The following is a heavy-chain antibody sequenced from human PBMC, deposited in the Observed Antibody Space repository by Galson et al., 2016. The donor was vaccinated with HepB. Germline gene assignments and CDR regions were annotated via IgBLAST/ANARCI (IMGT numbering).Heavy chain of an antibody. CDR1: RFNFGSYW. CDR3: ARDLGHYDFWSGYYDYYYMDV. J-gene: IGHJ6*03. CDR2: INVDETEK. Sequence: SLRLSCAASRFNFGSYWMYWVRQAPGKGLEWVANINVDETEKNYLDSVRGRFTISRDNAKNSLYLQMNSLRVEDTAVYYCARDLGHYDFWSGYYDYYYMDVWGKGTTVTVSS. V-gene: IGHV3-7*01. D-gene: IGHD3-3*01.